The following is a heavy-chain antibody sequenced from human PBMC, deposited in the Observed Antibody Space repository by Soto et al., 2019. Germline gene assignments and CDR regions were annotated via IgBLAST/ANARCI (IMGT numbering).Heavy chain of an antibody. D-gene: IGHD6-19*01. J-gene: IGHJ5*02. V-gene: IGHV4-34*01. CDR2: INDSGSI. CDR1: GGSFSGYY. CDR3: ARGRYSSSGYWFDP. Sequence: QVQLQQWGAGLLKPSETLSLTCGVYGGSFSGYYWNWIRQTPGKGLEWIGEINDSGSINYNPSLASRGTISIDTSKNQFSLKLRSVTAADTAVFYCARGRYSSSGYWFDPWGQGTLVTVSS.